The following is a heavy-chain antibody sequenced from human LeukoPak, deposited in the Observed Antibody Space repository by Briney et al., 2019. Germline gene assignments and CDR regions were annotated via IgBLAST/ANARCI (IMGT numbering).Heavy chain of an antibody. V-gene: IGHV3-53*01. D-gene: IGHD3-22*01. CDR3: ARASYDSSGLFDY. CDR2: IYGGGST. CDR1: GFTVSSNY. Sequence: GGSLRLSCAASGFTVSSNYMSWVRQAPGKGLEWVSVIYGGGSTYYADSVKGRFTISRDNSKNTLYLQMNSLRAEDTAVYYCARASYDSSGLFDYWGQGTLVTVSS. J-gene: IGHJ4*02.